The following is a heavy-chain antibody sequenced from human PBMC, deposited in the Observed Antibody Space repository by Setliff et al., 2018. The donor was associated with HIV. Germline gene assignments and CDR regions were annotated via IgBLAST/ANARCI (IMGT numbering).Heavy chain of an antibody. J-gene: IGHJ5*01. CDR3: ARPLLRTNTVYGILGNWFDS. D-gene: IGHD2-8*01. Sequence: GGSLRLSCAASGFTFGSYEMNWVRQAPGKGLEWVSSISSSSTYIYYGDSLKGRFTISRDNAKNSLYLQMNSLRAEDTAVYYCARPLLRTNTVYGILGNWFDSWGRGTLVTVSS. CDR2: ISSSSTYI. V-gene: IGHV3-21*04. CDR1: GFTFGSYE.